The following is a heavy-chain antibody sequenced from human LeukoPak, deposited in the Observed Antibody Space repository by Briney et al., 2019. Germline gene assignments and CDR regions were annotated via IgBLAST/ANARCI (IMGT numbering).Heavy chain of an antibody. Sequence: PSRTLSLTCAVSGGSISSSNWWTWVRQPPGKGLEWIGEIYHSESTNYNPSLKSRVTISVDKSNNQFSLKLSSVTAADTAVYYCARGGDGYFDLWGRGTLVTVSS. CDR3: ARGGDGYFDL. J-gene: IGHJ2*01. D-gene: IGHD3-10*01. V-gene: IGHV4-4*02. CDR2: IYHSEST. CDR1: GGSISSSNW.